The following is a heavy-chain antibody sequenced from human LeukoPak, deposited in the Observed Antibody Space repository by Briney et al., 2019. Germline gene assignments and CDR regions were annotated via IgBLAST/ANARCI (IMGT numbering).Heavy chain of an antibody. CDR2: IYYSGST. CDR3: ARGVATMLFDY. CDR1: GGSISSSSYY. D-gene: IGHD5-12*01. V-gene: IGHV4-39*01. Sequence: SGTLSLTCTVSGGSISSSSYYWGWIRQPPGKGLEWIGSIYYSGSTYYNPSLKSRVTISVDTSKNQFSLKLSSVTAADTAVYYCARGVATMLFDYWGQGTLVTVSS. J-gene: IGHJ4*02.